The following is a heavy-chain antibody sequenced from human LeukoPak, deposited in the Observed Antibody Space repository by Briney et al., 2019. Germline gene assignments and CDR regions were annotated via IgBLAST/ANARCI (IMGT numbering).Heavy chain of an antibody. CDR2: IIPILGIA. CDR3: ARAPGAYCGGDCYSEAFDI. V-gene: IGHV1-69*04. J-gene: IGHJ3*02. CDR1: GGTFSSYA. D-gene: IGHD2-21*01. Sequence: ASVKVSCKASGGTFSSYAISWVRQAPGQGLEWMGTIIPILGIANYAQKFQGRVTITADKSTSTAYMELSSLRSDDTAVYYCARAPGAYCGGDCYSEAFDIWGQGTMVTVSS.